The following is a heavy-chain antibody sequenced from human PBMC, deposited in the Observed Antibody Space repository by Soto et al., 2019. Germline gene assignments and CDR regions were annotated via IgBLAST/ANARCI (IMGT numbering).Heavy chain of an antibody. CDR2: IFPGDSET. V-gene: IGHV5-51*01. Sequence: GESLKISCKGSRYSFSTYWIAWVRQMPGKGLEWMGIIFPGDSETRYSPSFKGQITISADRSISTAYLQWSSLKASDTAMYYCAIGITGTSHQYYFHSWGQALLVTVPS. J-gene: IGHJ4*02. D-gene: IGHD1-20*01. CDR1: RYSFSTYW. CDR3: AIGITGTSHQYYFHS.